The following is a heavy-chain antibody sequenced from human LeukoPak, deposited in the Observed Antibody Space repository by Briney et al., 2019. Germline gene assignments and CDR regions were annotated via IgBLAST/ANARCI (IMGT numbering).Heavy chain of an antibody. D-gene: IGHD6-6*01. V-gene: IGHV3-21*01. Sequence: PGGSLRLSCAASGFTFSSYSMNWVRQAPGKGLEWVSSISSSSSYIYYADSVKGRFTISRDNAKNSLYLQENNLRAEDTAVYYCARGPNSNWSGLDFWGQGTLLTVSS. CDR3: ARGPNSNWSGLDF. J-gene: IGHJ4*02. CDR1: GFTFSSYS. CDR2: ISSSSSYI.